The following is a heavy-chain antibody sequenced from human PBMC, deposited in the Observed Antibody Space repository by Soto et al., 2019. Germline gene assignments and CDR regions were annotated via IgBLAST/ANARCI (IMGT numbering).Heavy chain of an antibody. V-gene: IGHV1-69*09. J-gene: IGHJ4*02. Sequence: QVQLVQSGAEVKKPGSSMKVSSKVSGDTFSTYSISWVRQAPGQGLEWLGGIIPILGIPSYAQRFQDRVTITADKSTSTAYMELSSLRSEDTAVYYCARERSRYDRSGYYRPDYWGQGTLVTVSS. D-gene: IGHD3-22*01. CDR2: IIPILGIP. CDR3: ARERSRYDRSGYYRPDY. CDR1: GDTFSTYS.